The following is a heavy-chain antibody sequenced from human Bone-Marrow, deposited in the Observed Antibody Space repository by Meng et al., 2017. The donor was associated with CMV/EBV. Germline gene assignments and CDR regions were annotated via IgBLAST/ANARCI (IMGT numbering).Heavy chain of an antibody. CDR2: ISSSSTI. CDR1: GFTFSDYY. Sequence: GGSLRLSCAASGFTFSDYYMNWVRQAPGKGLEWVSSISSSSTIYYADSVKGRFTISRDNAKNSLYLQMNSLRAEDTAVYYCAKSGVAILNYWGQGTLVTVSS. J-gene: IGHJ4*02. D-gene: IGHD2-21*01. CDR3: AKSGVAILNY. V-gene: IGHV3-69-1*01.